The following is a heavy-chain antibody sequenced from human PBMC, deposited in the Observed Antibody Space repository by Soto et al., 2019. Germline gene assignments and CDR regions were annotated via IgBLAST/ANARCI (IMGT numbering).Heavy chain of an antibody. CDR3: ARHKSGSDWLDP. J-gene: IGHJ5*02. CDR2: MFYSGAT. D-gene: IGHD2-15*01. Sequence: QLQLQASGPGLVKPSETLSLTCTVSGGSISDISYCWGWVRQPPGKGLQWIGCMFYSGATYYTPSLKNQVTLSVDTSNNEFSLKLVTVTAPDTAVYYCARHKSGSDWLDPWGQGTLVTVSS. V-gene: IGHV4-39*01. CDR1: GGSISDISYC.